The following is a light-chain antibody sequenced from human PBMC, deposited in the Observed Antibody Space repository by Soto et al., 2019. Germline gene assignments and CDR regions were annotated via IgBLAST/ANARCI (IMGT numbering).Light chain of an antibody. J-gene: IGLJ2*01. V-gene: IGLV2-11*01. Sequence: QSVLTQPRSVSGSPGQSVTISCTGTRTDVGGYNYVSWYQQHPGKAPKLIIYDVSQRPSGVPDRFSGSKSGNTASLTISGLQAEDEADYYCCSYAGSSLVVFGGGTKVTVL. CDR3: CSYAGSSLVV. CDR1: RTDVGGYNY. CDR2: DVS.